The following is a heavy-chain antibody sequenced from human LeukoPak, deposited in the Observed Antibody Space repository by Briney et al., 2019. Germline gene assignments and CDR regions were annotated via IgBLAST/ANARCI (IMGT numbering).Heavy chain of an antibody. CDR1: GGSIIVAAYS. CDR3: ARQQCSGGSCYSRAIWFDP. D-gene: IGHD2-15*01. J-gene: IGHJ5*02. CDR2: IYHTGRT. Sequence: SQTLSLTCAVSGGSIIVAAYSWSWIRQPPGKGLEWIGYIYHTGRTSYNPSLKSRVTISVDRSKNQFSLKLSSVTASDTAVYYCARQQCSGGSCYSRAIWFDPWGQGTLVTVSS. V-gene: IGHV4-30-2*01.